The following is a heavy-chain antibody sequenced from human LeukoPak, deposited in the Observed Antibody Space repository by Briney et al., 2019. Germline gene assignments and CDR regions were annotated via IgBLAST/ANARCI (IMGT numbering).Heavy chain of an antibody. CDR3: AKDDSLWFGELLYGTARIDY. V-gene: IGHV3-23*01. Sequence: GGSLRLSCAASGFSFSTYTMNWVRQAPGKGLEWVSAINGRGDSTFYADSVKGQFTISRDNSKSTVYLQMNSLRADDTAVYYCAKDDSLWFGELLYGTARIDYWGQGTLVTVSS. J-gene: IGHJ4*02. CDR1: GFSFSTYT. CDR2: INGRGDST. D-gene: IGHD3-10*01.